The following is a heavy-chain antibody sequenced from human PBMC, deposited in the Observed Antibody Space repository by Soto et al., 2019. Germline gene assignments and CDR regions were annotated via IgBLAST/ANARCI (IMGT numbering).Heavy chain of an antibody. V-gene: IGHV4-31*03. CDR2: IYYSGST. CDR1: GGSISSGGYY. D-gene: IGHD2-2*01. Sequence: KPSETLSLTCTVSGGSISSGGYYWSWIRQHPGKGLEWIGYIYYSGSTYYNPSLKSRVTISVDTSKNQFSLKLSSVTAADTAVYYCASIVVVPAAMDYYYYYGMDVWGQGTTVTVSS. CDR3: ASIVVVPAAMDYYYYYGMDV. J-gene: IGHJ6*02.